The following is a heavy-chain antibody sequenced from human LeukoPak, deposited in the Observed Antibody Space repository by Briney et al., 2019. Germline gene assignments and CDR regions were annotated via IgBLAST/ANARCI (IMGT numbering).Heavy chain of an antibody. CDR2: IYPGDSDT. CDR3: ARRSSTASRYFDY. V-gene: IGHV5-51*01. D-gene: IGHD2/OR15-2a*01. Sequence: GASLQISCKGSGYNFTSYWIVWVRQLPGKGLEWMGIIYPGDSDTRYSPSFQGQVTISADKSISTAYLQWSSLKASDTAMYYCARRSSTASRYFDYWGQGTLVTVSS. J-gene: IGHJ4*02. CDR1: GYNFTSYW.